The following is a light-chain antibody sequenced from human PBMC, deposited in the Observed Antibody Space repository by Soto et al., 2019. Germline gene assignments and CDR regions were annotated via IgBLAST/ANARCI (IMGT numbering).Light chain of an antibody. J-gene: IGKJ1*01. CDR2: KAS. CDR1: QSISSW. Sequence: DIQMTQSPSTLTASVGDRVTITCRASQSISSWLAWYQQKPGKAPKLLIYKASSLESGVPSRFSGSGSGTEFTLTISSLQPDDFATYYCQQYHSYRTFGQGTKVDI. CDR3: QQYHSYRT. V-gene: IGKV1-5*03.